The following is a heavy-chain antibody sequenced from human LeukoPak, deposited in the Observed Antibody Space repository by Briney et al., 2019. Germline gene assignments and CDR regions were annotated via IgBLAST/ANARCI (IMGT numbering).Heavy chain of an antibody. CDR1: GYSFTSYW. D-gene: IGHD3/OR15-3a*01. CDR2: IYPGDSDT. J-gene: IGHJ6*03. Sequence: GESLKISCKGSGYSFTSYWIGWVRQMPGKGLEWMGIIYPGDSDTRYSPSFQGQVTISADKSISTAYLQWSSLKASDTAMYYCARRGWTPYFYYYMDVWGKGTTVTVSS. CDR3: ARRGWTPYFYYYMDV. V-gene: IGHV5-51*01.